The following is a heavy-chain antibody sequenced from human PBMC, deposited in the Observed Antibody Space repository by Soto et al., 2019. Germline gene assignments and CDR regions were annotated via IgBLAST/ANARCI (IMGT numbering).Heavy chain of an antibody. CDR3: ARDSSGRYGYDY. D-gene: IGHD5-18*01. CDR1: GFTFSDHY. Sequence: EVQLVESGGGLVQPGESLRLSCAASGFTFSDHYMDWVRQAQGKGLELVGRTRRTAYSYTTEYVASVEGRFTISRDDSKNSLYLQMNSLKPEATAVYYCARDSSGRYGYDYWGQGTLVTVSS. V-gene: IGHV3-72*01. J-gene: IGHJ4*02. CDR2: TRRTAYSYTT.